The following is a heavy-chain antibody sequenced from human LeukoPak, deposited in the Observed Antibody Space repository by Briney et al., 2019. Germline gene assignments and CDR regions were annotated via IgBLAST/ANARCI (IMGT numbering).Heavy chain of an antibody. D-gene: IGHD5-18*01. CDR2: ISSSAGTT. V-gene: IGHV3-48*03. J-gene: IGHJ4*02. Sequence: GGSLRLSCAASGFTFSSYEMNWVRQAPGKGLEWVSYISSSAGTTYYADSVKGRFTISRDNAKNSLYLQTNSLRAEDTAVYFCARQQQQLWYDWGQGTLVTVSS. CDR1: GFTFSSYE. CDR3: ARQQQQLWYD.